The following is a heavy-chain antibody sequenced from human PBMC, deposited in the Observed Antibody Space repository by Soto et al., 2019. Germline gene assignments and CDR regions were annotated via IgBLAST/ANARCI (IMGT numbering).Heavy chain of an antibody. J-gene: IGHJ5*02. CDR2: IKQDGSEN. CDR3: ARGGRDAYDWFDP. Sequence: EAQLVESGGGLVQPGGSLRLSCAASNFSFSSFWMSWVRQAPGKGLEWVAKIKQDGSENYYVDSLKGRFTISRDNAKNSVYLQMTGLRVEDTAVYFCARGGRDAYDWFDPWGQGTLVTVSS. V-gene: IGHV3-7*01. D-gene: IGHD3-16*01. CDR1: NFSFSSFW.